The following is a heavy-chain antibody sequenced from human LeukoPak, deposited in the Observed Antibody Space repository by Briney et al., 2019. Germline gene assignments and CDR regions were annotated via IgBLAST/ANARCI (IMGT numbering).Heavy chain of an antibody. Sequence: SGGSLRLSCAVSGFTLSSYWMSWVRQAPGKGLEWVANIKQDGSEKYYVDSVKGRFTISRDNAKNSLYLQMNSLRAEDTAVYYCAREGEALWFGELYYFDYWGQGTLVTVSS. CDR3: AREGEALWFGELYYFDY. D-gene: IGHD3-10*01. V-gene: IGHV3-7*03. CDR1: GFTLSSYW. CDR2: IKQDGSEK. J-gene: IGHJ4*02.